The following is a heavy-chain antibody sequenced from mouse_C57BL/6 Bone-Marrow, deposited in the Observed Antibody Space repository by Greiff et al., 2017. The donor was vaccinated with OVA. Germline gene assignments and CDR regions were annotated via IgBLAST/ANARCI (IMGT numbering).Heavy chain of an antibody. D-gene: IGHD1-1*01. J-gene: IGHJ1*03. V-gene: IGHV5-6*01. CDR1: GFTFSSYG. CDR2: ISSGGSYT. Sequence: EVMLVESGGDLVKPGGSLKLSCAASGFTFSSYGMSWVRQTPDKRLEWVATISSGGSYTYYPDSVKGRFTISRDNAKNTLYLQMSSLKSEDTAMYYCASPDYYGSSYWYFDVWGTGTTVTVSS. CDR3: ASPDYYGSSYWYFDV.